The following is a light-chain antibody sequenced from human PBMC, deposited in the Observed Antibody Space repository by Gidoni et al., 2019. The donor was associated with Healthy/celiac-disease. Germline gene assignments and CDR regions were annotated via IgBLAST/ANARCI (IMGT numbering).Light chain of an antibody. CDR1: QSMSSR. CDR3: QQYNSYPLT. J-gene: IGKJ4*01. Sequence: DIQMTQSPSTLSASVGDRVTITCRACQSMSSRLAWYQQKPGKAPKLLIYKASSLESGVPSRFSGSGSGTEFTLTISSLQPDDFATYYCQQYNSYPLTFGGGTKVEIK. V-gene: IGKV1-5*03. CDR2: KAS.